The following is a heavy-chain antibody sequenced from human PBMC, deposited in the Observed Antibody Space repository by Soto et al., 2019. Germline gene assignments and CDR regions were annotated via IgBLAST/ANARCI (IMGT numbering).Heavy chain of an antibody. D-gene: IGHD3-10*01. CDR3: ARDRNYGGADY. J-gene: IGHJ4*02. V-gene: IGHV4-59*01. Sequence: PSETLSLTCTVSVGSITTYYWSWIRQPPGKGLEWIGYIYDSGSTKYNPSLKSRVTMSVDTSKNQFSLNLSSVTAADTAAYYCARDRNYGGADYWGQGTLVTVSS. CDR2: IYDSGST. CDR1: VGSITTYY.